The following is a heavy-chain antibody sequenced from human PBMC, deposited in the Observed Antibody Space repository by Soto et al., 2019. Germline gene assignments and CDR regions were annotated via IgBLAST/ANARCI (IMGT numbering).Heavy chain of an antibody. CDR2: ISYDGSNK. V-gene: IGHV3-30-3*01. D-gene: IGHD3-16*01. CDR1: GFTFSSYA. Sequence: GGSLRLSCAASGFTFSSYAMHWVRQAPGKGLEWVAVISYDGSNKYYADSVKGRFTISRDNSKNTLYLQMNSLRAEDTAVYYCARDARQGEFTSFSFDYWGQGTLVTVSS. J-gene: IGHJ4*02. CDR3: ARDARQGEFTSFSFDY.